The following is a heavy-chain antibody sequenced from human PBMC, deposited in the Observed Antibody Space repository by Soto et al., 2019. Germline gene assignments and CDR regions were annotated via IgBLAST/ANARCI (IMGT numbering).Heavy chain of an antibody. CDR2: IWYDGSNK. V-gene: IGHV3-33*01. D-gene: IGHD5-18*01. Sequence: VQLVESGGGVVQPGRSLRLSCAASGFTFSGYGMHWVRQAPGKGLEWVANIWYDGSNKYYADSVKGRFTISRDDSKNTLYLQMNSLRAEDTAVYYCARELRGYSYFAYYGMDVWGQGTTVTVSS. CDR1: GFTFSGYG. CDR3: ARELRGYSYFAYYGMDV. J-gene: IGHJ6*02.